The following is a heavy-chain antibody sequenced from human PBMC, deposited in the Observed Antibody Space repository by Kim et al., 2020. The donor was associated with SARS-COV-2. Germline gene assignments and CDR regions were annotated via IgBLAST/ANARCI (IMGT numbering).Heavy chain of an antibody. D-gene: IGHD6-6*01. V-gene: IGHV1-18*01. Sequence: AQKPQGRVTMTTDTSTSTAYMELRSLRSDDTAVYYCARGLKEYSSSDFDYWGQGTLVTVSS. CDR3: ARGLKEYSSSDFDY. J-gene: IGHJ4*02.